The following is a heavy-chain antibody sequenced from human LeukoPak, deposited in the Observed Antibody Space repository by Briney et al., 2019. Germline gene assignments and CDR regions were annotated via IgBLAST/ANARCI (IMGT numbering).Heavy chain of an antibody. V-gene: IGHV3-21*01. CDR3: ARVYCSSTSCPAYYYYGMDV. CDR1: GFTVSSYS. Sequence: PGGSLRLSCAASGFTVSSYSMNWVRQAPGKGLEWVSSISSSSSYIYYADSVKGRFTISRDNAKNSLYLQMNSLRAEDTAVYYCARVYCSSTSCPAYYYYGMDVWGQGTTVTVSS. J-gene: IGHJ6*02. CDR2: ISSSSSYI. D-gene: IGHD2-2*01.